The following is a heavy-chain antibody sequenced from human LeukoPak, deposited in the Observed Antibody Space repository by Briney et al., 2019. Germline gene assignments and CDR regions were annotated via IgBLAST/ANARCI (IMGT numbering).Heavy chain of an antibody. V-gene: IGHV1-24*01. Sequence: GASVKVSCKVSGYTLTELSMHWVRQAPGKGLEWMGGFDPEDGETIYAQKFQGRVTMTEDTSTDTAYMELSSLRSEDTAVYYCATHYYDSSGYYPNYWGQGTLVTVSS. CDR2: FDPEDGET. CDR1: GYTLTELS. D-gene: IGHD3-22*01. J-gene: IGHJ4*02. CDR3: ATHYYDSSGYYPNY.